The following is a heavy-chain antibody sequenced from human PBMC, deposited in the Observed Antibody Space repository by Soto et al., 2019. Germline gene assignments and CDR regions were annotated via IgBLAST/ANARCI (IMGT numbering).Heavy chain of an antibody. V-gene: IGHV1-18*01. D-gene: IGHD3-9*01. J-gene: IGHJ4*02. CDR2: ISAYNGNT. Sequence: ASVKVSCKASGYTFTSYGISWVRQAPGQGLEWMGWISAYNGNTNYAQKLQGRVTMTTDTSTSTAYMELRSLRSDDTAVYYCARTYYDILTGYSEGDYWGQGTLVTVSS. CDR3: ARTYYDILTGYSEGDY. CDR1: GYTFTSYG.